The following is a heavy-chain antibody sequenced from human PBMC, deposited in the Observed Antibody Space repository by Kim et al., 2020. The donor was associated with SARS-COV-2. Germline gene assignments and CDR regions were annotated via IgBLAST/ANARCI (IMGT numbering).Heavy chain of an antibody. V-gene: IGHV3-7*01. D-gene: IGHD3-10*01. Sequence: GWSLRLSCAASGFSFSSYWMAWVRQAPGKGLQWVGNTDPNGSERNYVDSVKGRFTISRDNAKKSLYLEMTSLRVDDAAVYYCATKEGPGRGMDVWGQGTT. CDR1: GFSFSSYW. CDR3: ATKEGPGRGMDV. J-gene: IGHJ6*02. CDR2: TDPNGSER.